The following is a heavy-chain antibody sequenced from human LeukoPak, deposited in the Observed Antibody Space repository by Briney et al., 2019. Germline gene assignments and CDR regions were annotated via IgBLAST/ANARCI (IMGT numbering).Heavy chain of an antibody. J-gene: IGHJ4*02. D-gene: IGHD3-3*01. V-gene: IGHV1-8*01. CDR3: ARAYYDLWSGYSH. CDR1: GYTLTSYD. Sequence: GGSVNVSCQASGYTLTSYDINWVRQATAQGLEWMGWMNPNSGNTGYAQKFQERVTMTRNTSISTAYMELSSLRSEDTAVYYCARAYYDLWSGYSHWGQGTLVTVSS. CDR2: MNPNSGNT.